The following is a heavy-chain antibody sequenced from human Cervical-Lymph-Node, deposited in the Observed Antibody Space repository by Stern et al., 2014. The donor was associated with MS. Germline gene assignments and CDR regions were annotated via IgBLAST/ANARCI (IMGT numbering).Heavy chain of an antibody. CDR1: GGSISSYY. CDR2: IYYSGST. V-gene: IGHV4-59*01. J-gene: IGHJ5*02. CDR3: ARVGGQWLSLIDP. Sequence: VQLVESGPGLVKPSETLSLTCTVSGGSISSYYWSWIRPPPGKGLEWIGYIYYSGSTNYHPSLKSRVTISVDTSKNQFSLKLSSVTAADTAVYYCARVGGQWLSLIDPWGQGTLVTVSS. D-gene: IGHD6-19*01.